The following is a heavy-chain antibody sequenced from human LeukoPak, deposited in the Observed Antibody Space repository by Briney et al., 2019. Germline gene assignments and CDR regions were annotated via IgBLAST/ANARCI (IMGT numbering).Heavy chain of an antibody. D-gene: IGHD4-17*01. Sequence: GGSLRLSCAASGFPFSSYEMTWVRQAPGKGREWVSYISSSGSTIYYADSVKGRFTISRDNAKNSLDLQMNSLRAEDTAVYYCARGDDYGDYDWGQGTLVTVSS. CDR2: ISSSGSTI. J-gene: IGHJ4*02. CDR1: GFPFSSYE. CDR3: ARGDDYGDYD. V-gene: IGHV3-48*03.